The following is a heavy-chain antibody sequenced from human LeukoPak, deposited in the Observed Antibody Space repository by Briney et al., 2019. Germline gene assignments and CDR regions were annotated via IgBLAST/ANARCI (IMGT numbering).Heavy chain of an antibody. D-gene: IGHD6-19*01. V-gene: IGHV1-69*05. CDR1: GGTFSSYA. J-gene: IGHJ4*02. CDR2: IIPIFGTA. Sequence: SVKVSCKASGGTFSSYAISWVRQAPGQGLEWMGRIIPIFGTANYTQKFQGRVTITTDESTSTAYMELSSLRSEDTAVYYCARGPIAVAGNASWDYWGQGTLVTVSS. CDR3: ARGPIAVAGNASWDY.